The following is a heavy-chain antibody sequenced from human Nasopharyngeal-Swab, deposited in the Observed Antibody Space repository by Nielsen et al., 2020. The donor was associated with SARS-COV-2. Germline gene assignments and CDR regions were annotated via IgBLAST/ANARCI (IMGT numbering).Heavy chain of an antibody. CDR3: AKDFNVDTAMVTYYYGMDV. D-gene: IGHD5-18*01. J-gene: IGHJ6*02. V-gene: IGHV3-9*01. CDR1: GFTFDDYA. CDR2: ISWNSGTT. Sequence: SLKISCAASGFTFDDYAMHWVRQAPGKGLEWVSGISWNSGTTGYADSVEGRFTISRDNAKSSLYLQMNSLRAEDTALYYCAKDFNVDTAMVTYYYGMDVWGQGTTVTVSS.